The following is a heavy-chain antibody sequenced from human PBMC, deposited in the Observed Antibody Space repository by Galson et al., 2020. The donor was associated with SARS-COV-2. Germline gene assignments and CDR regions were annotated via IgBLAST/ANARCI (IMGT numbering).Heavy chain of an antibody. CDR2: IYHSGST. CDR3: ATYSVVVVAPTPLRADY. J-gene: IGHJ4*01. D-gene: IGHD2-15*01. V-gene: IGHV4-38-2*02. CDR1: GYSISSGYF. Sequence: TLSLTCTVSGYSISSGYFWGWIRQPPGKGLEWMGSIYHSGSTYYNPSLKSRVTISVDTSKNQFSLKLSSVTAADTAVYYCATYSVVVVAPTPLRADYWGHGTLVTVSS.